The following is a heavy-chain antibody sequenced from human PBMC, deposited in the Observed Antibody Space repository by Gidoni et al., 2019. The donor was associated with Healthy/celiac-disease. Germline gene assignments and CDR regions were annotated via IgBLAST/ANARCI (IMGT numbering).Heavy chain of an antibody. CDR2: ISGSGGST. V-gene: IGHV3-23*01. CDR1: GFTFSSYA. J-gene: IGHJ6*02. CDR3: AKAKVEMATTYYYYYYGMDV. D-gene: IGHD5-12*01. Sequence: EVQLLESGGGLVQPGGSLRLSCAASGFTFSSYAMSWVRQAPGKGLEWVSAISGSGGSTYYADSVKGRFTISRDNSKNTLYLQMNSLRAEDTAVYYCAKAKVEMATTYYYYYYGMDVWGQGTTVTVSS.